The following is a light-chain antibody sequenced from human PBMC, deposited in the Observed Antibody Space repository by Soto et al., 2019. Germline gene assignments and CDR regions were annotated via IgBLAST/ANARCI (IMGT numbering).Light chain of an antibody. V-gene: IGLV1-40*01. CDR1: SFNIGAGYD. CDR2: DNN. CDR3: QSYDTSLSGWV. Sequence: QSVLTQPPSVSGAPGQRVTISCTGSSFNIGAGYDVHWYQHLPGTAPKLLIHDNNNRPSGVPDRFSGSKSGTSASLAITGLQAEDEADYYCQSYDTSLSGWVFGGGTQLTVL. J-gene: IGLJ3*02.